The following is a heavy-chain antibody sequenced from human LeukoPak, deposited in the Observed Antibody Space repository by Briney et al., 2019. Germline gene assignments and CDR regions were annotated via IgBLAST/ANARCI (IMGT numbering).Heavy chain of an antibody. D-gene: IGHD6-19*01. Sequence: QPGGSLRLSCAASGFTFSSYGMHWVRQAPGKGLEWVAVIWYDGSNKYYADSVKGRFTISRDNSKNTLYLQMNSLRAEDTAVYYCARDYLPNSSGWYRPGNGMDVWGQGTTVTVSS. J-gene: IGHJ6*02. CDR3: ARDYLPNSSGWYRPGNGMDV. CDR1: GFTFSSYG. V-gene: IGHV3-33*01. CDR2: IWYDGSNK.